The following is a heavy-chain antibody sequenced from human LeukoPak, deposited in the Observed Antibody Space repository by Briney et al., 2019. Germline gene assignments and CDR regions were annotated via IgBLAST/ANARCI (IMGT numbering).Heavy chain of an antibody. CDR1: GGSISSYY. V-gene: IGHV4-59*12. J-gene: IGHJ4*02. D-gene: IGHD1-26*01. CDR3: ARVVVGASTEYYFDY. Sequence: PSETLSLTCTVSGGSISSYYWSWIRQPPGKGLEWIGYIYYSGSTNYNPSLKSRVTISVDTSKSQFSLKLSSVTAADTAVYYCARVVVGASTEYYFDYWGQGTLVTVSS. CDR2: IYYSGST.